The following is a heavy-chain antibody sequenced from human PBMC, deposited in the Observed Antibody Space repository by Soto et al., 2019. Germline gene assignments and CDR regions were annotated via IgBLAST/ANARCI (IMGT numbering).Heavy chain of an antibody. CDR1: GDSTSAYS. CDR2: IHYNGNT. CDR3: AREGNLGRWLQPLDF. V-gene: IGHV4-59*01. Sequence: SETLSITCTVSGDSTSAYSWSWARQPPGKGLEWIGNIHYNGNTKYNPSLKSRVSMSVDTSKNQFSLRLISVTAADTAKYFCAREGNLGRWLQPLDFWGQGTLVTV. J-gene: IGHJ4*02. D-gene: IGHD5-12*01.